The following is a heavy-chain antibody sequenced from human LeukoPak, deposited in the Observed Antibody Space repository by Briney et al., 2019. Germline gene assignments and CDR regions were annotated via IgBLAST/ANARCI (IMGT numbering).Heavy chain of an antibody. D-gene: IGHD3-22*01. CDR2: IYYSGST. V-gene: IGHV4-39*01. J-gene: IGHJ4*02. CDR1: GGSISSSSYH. Sequence: PSETLSLTCTVSGGSISSSSYHWGWIRQPPGKGLEWIGSIYYSGSTYYNPSLKSRVTISVDTSKNQFSLKLSSVTAADTAVYYCARLRYYYDSSGYYADYWGQGTLVTVSS. CDR3: ARLRYYYDSSGYYADY.